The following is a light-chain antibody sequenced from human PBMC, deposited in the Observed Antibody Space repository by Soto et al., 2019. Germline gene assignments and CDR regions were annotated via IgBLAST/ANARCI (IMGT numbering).Light chain of an antibody. V-gene: IGKV1-5*03. CDR3: QQYNTYSWFT. J-gene: IGKJ3*01. CDR2: QAS. Sequence: DIQMAQYPSTVSASVGDRVTITCRASQSISKWLAWYQQKPGKAPKLLIYQASSLESGVPSRFSGSGSGTEFTLTISSLQPDDFATYYCQQYNTYSWFTFGPGTKVDIK. CDR1: QSISKW.